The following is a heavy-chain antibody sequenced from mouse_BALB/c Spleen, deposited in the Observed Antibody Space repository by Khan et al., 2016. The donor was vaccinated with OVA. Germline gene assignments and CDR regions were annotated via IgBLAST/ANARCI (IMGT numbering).Heavy chain of an antibody. D-gene: IGHD2-14*01. J-gene: IGHJ2*01. CDR2: IYPYNHDT. Sequence: VQLQQSGPELVKPGASVKMSCKASGYTFTSYVMHWVKQKPGQGLEWIGYIYPYNHDTKYNEKFKGKAKLTSDKSSSTTYMELSSLTSEDLAVYFCARHYRSAVYFDYWGQGTTLTVSS. CDR1: GYTFTSYV. CDR3: ARHYRSAVYFDY. V-gene: IGHV1S136*01.